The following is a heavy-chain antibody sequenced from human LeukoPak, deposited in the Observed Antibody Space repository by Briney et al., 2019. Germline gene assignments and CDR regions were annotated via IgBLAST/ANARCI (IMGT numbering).Heavy chain of an antibody. CDR2: ISSSSSTM. J-gene: IGHJ3*02. CDR1: GFAFSSYS. V-gene: IGHV3-48*04. Sequence: GGSLRLSCAASGFAFSSYSMNWVRQAPGKGLEWISYISSSSSTMYYADSVKGRFTISRDNAKNSLYLQMNSLRAEDTAVYYCATYTGYSSSWDAFDIWGQGTMVTVSS. CDR3: ATYTGYSSSWDAFDI. D-gene: IGHD6-13*01.